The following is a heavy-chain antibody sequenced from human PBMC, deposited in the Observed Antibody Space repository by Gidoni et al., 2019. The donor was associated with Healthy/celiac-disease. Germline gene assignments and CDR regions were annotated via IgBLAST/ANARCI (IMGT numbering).Heavy chain of an antibody. CDR3: ASPTAIAAAQDLDY. V-gene: IGHV3-23*01. J-gene: IGHJ4*02. CDR2: ISGSGGST. D-gene: IGHD6-13*01. CDR1: GFTFSSYA. Sequence: EVQLLESGGGLVQPGGSLRLSCAAYGFTFSSYAMSWVRQAPGKGLEWVSAISGSGGSTYSADSVKGRFTISRDNSKNTLYLQMNSLRAEDTAVYYCASPTAIAAAQDLDYWGQGTLVTVSS.